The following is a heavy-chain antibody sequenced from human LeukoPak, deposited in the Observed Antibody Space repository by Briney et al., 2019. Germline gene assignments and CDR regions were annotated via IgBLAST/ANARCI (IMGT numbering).Heavy chain of an antibody. CDR2: IYTSGST. CDR1: GGSISSGSYY. CDR3: ARESGSGSYWDY. V-gene: IGHV4-61*02. Sequence: SETLSLTCTVSGGSISSGSYYWSWIRQPAGKGLEWIGRIYTSGSTNYNPSLKSRVTISVDTSKNQFSLKLSSVTAADTAVYYCARESGSGSYWDYWGQGTLVTVSS. J-gene: IGHJ4*02. D-gene: IGHD3-10*01.